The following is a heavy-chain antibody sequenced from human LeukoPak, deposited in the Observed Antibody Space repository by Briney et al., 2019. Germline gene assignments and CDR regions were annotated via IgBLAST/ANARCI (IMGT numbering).Heavy chain of an antibody. J-gene: IGHJ3*02. CDR3: ARLWELWDAYDI. CDR2: IYYSGST. V-gene: IGHV4-39*07. CDR1: GGSISSSSYY. D-gene: IGHD1-26*01. Sequence: SETLSLTCTVSGGSISSSSYYWGWIRQPPGKGLEWIGSIYYSGSTYYNPSLKSRVTISVDTSKNQFSLNVSSVTAADTAVYYCARLWELWDAYDICGQGTMVTVSS.